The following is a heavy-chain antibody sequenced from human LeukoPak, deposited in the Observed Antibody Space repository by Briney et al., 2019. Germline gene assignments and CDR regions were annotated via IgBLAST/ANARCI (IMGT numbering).Heavy chain of an antibody. Sequence: GGSLRLSCAASGFTFSSYWLSWVRQAPGKGLEWVSSISSSSSYIYYADSVKGRFTISRDNAKNSLYLQMNSLRAEDTAVYYCARGNMQQLADYWGQGTLVTVSS. CDR1: GFTFSSYW. D-gene: IGHD6-13*01. J-gene: IGHJ4*02. CDR3: ARGNMQQLADY. V-gene: IGHV3-21*01. CDR2: ISSSSSYI.